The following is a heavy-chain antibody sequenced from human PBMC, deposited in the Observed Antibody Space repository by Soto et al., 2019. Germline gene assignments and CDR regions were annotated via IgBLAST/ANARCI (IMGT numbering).Heavy chain of an antibody. CDR2: IYYSGSP. Sequence: SETLSLTCTVSGASISSYSWTWIRQPPGKGLEWIGYIYYSGSPKYNPSLSSRVTISVDMSKNQFSLKLTSVTAADTAVYYCARGKYYYDSRGWGQGTLVTVSS. V-gene: IGHV4-59*08. D-gene: IGHD3-22*01. CDR1: GASISSYS. CDR3: ARGKYYYDSRG. J-gene: IGHJ4*02.